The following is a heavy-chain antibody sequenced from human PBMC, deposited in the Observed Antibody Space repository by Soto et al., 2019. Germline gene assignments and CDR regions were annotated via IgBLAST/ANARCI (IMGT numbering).Heavy chain of an antibody. CDR1: GGTFSSYA. CDR3: ARGVQLVPDAFDI. V-gene: IGHV1-69*13. CDR2: IIPIFGTA. Sequence: SAKVSCKASGGTFSSYAISWVLQAPGQGLEWMGGIIPIFGTANYAQKFQGRVTITADESTSTAYMELSSLRSEDTAVYYCARGVQLVPDAFDIWGQGTMVTVSS. D-gene: IGHD1-1*01. J-gene: IGHJ3*02.